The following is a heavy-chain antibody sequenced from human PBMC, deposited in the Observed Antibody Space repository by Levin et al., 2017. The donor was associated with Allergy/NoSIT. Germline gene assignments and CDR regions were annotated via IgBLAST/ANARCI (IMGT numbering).Heavy chain of an antibody. CDR2: MNPNSGNT. CDR3: ARVNYYRGAWMVYAIQEYFQH. Sequence: ASVKVSCKASGYTFTSYDINWVRQATGQGLEWMGWMNPNSGNTGYAQKFQGRVTMTRNTSISTAYMELSSLRSEDTAVYYCARVNYYRGAWMVYAIQEYFQHWGQGTLVTVSS. D-gene: IGHD2-8*01. J-gene: IGHJ1*01. CDR1: GYTFTSYD. V-gene: IGHV1-8*01.